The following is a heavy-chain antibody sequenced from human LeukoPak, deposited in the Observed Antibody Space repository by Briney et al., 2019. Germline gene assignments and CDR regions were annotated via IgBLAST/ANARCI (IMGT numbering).Heavy chain of an antibody. J-gene: IGHJ4*02. Sequence: GGSLRLSCAASGFIISSYTMSWVRQAPGRGLEWLSSISGPAGSTYYAASVRGRFTISRDNAKNSLYLQMNSLRAEDTAVYYCARAVGSSWYGSYYFDYWGQGTLVTVSS. CDR2: ISGPAGST. V-gene: IGHV3-23*01. CDR1: GFIISSYT. CDR3: ARAVGSSWYGSYYFDY. D-gene: IGHD6-13*01.